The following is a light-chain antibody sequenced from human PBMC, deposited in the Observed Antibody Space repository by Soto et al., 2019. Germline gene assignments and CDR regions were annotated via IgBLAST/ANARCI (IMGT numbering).Light chain of an antibody. J-gene: IGKJ3*01. V-gene: IGKV3-20*01. CDR1: QSVSSSY. CDR2: GAS. CDR3: QQYGSSPPYT. Sequence: EIVLTQSPGTLSLSPGERATLSCRASQSVSSSYLAWYQQKPGQAPRLLIYGASSRATGIPDRFSGSGSGTDFTLTMSRLEYEDFAVYYCQQYGSSPPYTFGPGTKVDIK.